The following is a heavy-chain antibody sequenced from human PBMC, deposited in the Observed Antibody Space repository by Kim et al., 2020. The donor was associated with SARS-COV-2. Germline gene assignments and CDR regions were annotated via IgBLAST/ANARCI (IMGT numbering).Heavy chain of an antibody. CDR1: GYTFTSYG. J-gene: IGHJ3*02. CDR2: ISAYNGNT. CDR3: ARYPLSGSYYDAFDI. V-gene: IGHV1-18*01. Sequence: ASVKVSCKASGYTFTSYGISWVQQAPGQGLEWMGWISAYNGNTNYAQKLQGRVTMTTDTSTSTAYMELRSLRSDDTAVYYCARYPLSGSYYDAFDIWGQGTMVTVSS. D-gene: IGHD1-26*01.